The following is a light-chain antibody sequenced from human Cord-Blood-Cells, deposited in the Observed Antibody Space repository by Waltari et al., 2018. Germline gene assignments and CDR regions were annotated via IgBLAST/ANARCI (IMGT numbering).Light chain of an antibody. CDR3: QQYNNWPPWT. CDR2: GAS. CDR1: QSVSSN. Sequence: EIVMTQSPPTLYVSPGARANLPCRASQSVSSNLAWYQQNPSQAPRPLIYGASTRATGIPARFSGSGSGTEFTLTISSLQSEEFAVYYCQQYNNWPPWTFGQGTKVEIK. V-gene: IGKV3-15*01. J-gene: IGKJ1*01.